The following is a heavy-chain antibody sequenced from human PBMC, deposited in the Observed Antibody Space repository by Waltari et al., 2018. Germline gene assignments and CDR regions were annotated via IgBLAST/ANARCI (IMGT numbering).Heavy chain of an antibody. J-gene: IGHJ4*02. D-gene: IGHD3-16*01. Sequence: QVQLQESGPGLVKPSETLSLTCTVSGGSISSYYWSWIRQPPGKGLEWIGDIYYSGGTNSNPSLKSRVTISVDTSKNQFSLKLSSVTAADTAVYYCARSFIGDIDYWGQGTLVTVSS. CDR1: GGSISSYY. CDR3: ARSFIGDIDY. CDR2: IYYSGGT. V-gene: IGHV4-59*01.